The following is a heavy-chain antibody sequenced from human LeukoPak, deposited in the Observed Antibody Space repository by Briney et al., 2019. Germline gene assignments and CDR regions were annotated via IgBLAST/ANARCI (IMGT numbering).Heavy chain of an antibody. CDR3: ARRDSSGWYDAFDI. CDR2: IYYSGST. V-gene: IGHV4-39*01. J-gene: IGHJ3*02. CDR1: GGSISSSSYY. D-gene: IGHD6-19*01. Sequence: SETLSLTCTVSGGSISSSSYYWGWIRQPPGKGLEWIGSIYYSGSTYYNPPLKSRVTISVDTSKNQFSLKLSSVTAADTAVYYCARRDSSGWYDAFDIWGQGTMVTVSS.